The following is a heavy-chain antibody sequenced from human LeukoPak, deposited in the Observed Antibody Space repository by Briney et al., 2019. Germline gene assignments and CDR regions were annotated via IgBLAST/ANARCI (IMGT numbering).Heavy chain of an antibody. CDR3: ATSGWEQLLLQ. D-gene: IGHD2-15*01. CDR1: GGSISSSTFY. J-gene: IGHJ4*02. Sequence: SETLSLTCSVSGGSISSSTFYWGWIRQPPGEGLEWIGTMYYSGRTNYNPSLEGRVTISVDPSKNQFCLTLRSVTAADTAVYYCATSGWEQLLLQWGQGTLVTVSS. CDR2: MYYSGRT. V-gene: IGHV4-39*01.